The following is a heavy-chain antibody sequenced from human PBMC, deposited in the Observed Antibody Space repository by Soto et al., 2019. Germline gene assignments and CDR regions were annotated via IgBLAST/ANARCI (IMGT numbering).Heavy chain of an antibody. Sequence: GGSLRLSCAASGFTFDDYAMHWVRQAPGKGLEWVSGISWNSGSIGYADSVKGRFIISRDNSKNTLYLQMNSLRAEDTAVYYCAKERRSSSWYGAWFDPWVQGTLVTVS. D-gene: IGHD6-13*01. CDR2: ISWNSGSI. CDR3: AKERRSSSWYGAWFDP. V-gene: IGHV3-9*01. CDR1: GFTFDDYA. J-gene: IGHJ5*02.